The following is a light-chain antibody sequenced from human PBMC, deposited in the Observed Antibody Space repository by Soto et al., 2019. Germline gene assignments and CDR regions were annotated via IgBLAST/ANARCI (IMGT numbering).Light chain of an antibody. Sequence: EIVLTQSPGTLSLSPGERATLSCRASQYMTRTYIAWYQQKPGQAPRLLIYAASNRATGIPDKFSGSGSGTDYSLTIIRLEPEDSAVYYCHQYDKAPQTFGQGTKVEIK. J-gene: IGKJ2*01. CDR1: QYMTRTY. CDR3: HQYDKAPQT. CDR2: AAS. V-gene: IGKV3-20*01.